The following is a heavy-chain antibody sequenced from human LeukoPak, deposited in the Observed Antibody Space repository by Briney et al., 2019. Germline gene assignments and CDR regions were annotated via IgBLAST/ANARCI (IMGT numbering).Heavy chain of an antibody. CDR3: ARDVGWGYFDL. CDR1: GGSISSYY. V-gene: IGHV4-59*01. J-gene: IGHJ2*01. D-gene: IGHD7-27*01. Sequence: SETLSLTCTVSGGSISSYYWSWIRQPPGKGLEWIGYIYYSGSTNYNPSLKSRVTISVDTSKNQFSLKLSSVTAADTAVYYCARDVGWGYFDLWGRGTLVTVSS. CDR2: IYYSGST.